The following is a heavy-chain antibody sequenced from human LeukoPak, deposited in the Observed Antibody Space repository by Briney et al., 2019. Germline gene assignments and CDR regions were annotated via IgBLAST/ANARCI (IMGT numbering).Heavy chain of an antibody. V-gene: IGHV3-48*03. CDR1: GFTFSSYA. CDR2: ISSSGSTI. Sequence: PGGSLRLSCAASGFTFSSYAMSWVRQAPGKGLEWVSYISSSGSTIYYADSVKGRFTISRDNAKNSLYLQMNSLRAEDTAVYYCARSEVYGDYAYWGQGTLVTVSS. D-gene: IGHD4-17*01. J-gene: IGHJ4*02. CDR3: ARSEVYGDYAY.